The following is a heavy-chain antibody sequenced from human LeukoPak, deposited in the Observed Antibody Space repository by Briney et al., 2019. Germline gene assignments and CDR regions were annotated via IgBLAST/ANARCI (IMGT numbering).Heavy chain of an antibody. D-gene: IGHD3-22*01. V-gene: IGHV4-39*01. J-gene: IGHJ1*01. Sequence: SETLSLTCTVSGGSISSSSYYWGWIRQPPGKGLEWIGGIYYSGSTYYNPSLKSRVTISVDTSKNQFSLKLSSVTAADTAVYYCARDYYDSSGYFTAEYFQHWGQGTLVTVSS. CDR3: ARDYYDSSGYFTAEYFQH. CDR2: IYYSGST. CDR1: GGSISSSSYY.